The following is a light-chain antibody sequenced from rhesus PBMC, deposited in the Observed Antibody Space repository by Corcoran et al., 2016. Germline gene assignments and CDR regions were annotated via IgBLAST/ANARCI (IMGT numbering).Light chain of an antibody. V-gene: IGKV1-69*01. CDR3: QQHDNSPWT. J-gene: IGKJ1*01. Sequence: DIQMTQSPSSLSASVGDRVTITCRASQGISNWLALYQQKQGKAPKLLIYRTSNLEKGVPSRFSGSGSGTDFTLTISSLQPGDIATYYCQQHDNSPWTFGQETKVEIK. CDR2: RTS. CDR1: QGISNW.